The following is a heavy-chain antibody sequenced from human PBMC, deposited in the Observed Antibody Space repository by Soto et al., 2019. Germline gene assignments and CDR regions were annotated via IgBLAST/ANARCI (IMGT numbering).Heavy chain of an antibody. J-gene: IGHJ3*02. CDR1: GFTFSDYW. D-gene: IGHD3-22*01. CDR3: ARDVSPGSGPYYDAFDI. CDR2: IRKDESKK. V-gene: IGHV3-7*05. Sequence: EVQLVESGGGLVQPGESLRLSCSASGFTFSDYWMTWVRQAPGKGLEWVANIRKDESKKSYLDSVRGRFTVSRDNARNLLYLQMDSLRAEDTGLYCFARDVSPGSGPYYDAFDIWGQGTMVTVSS.